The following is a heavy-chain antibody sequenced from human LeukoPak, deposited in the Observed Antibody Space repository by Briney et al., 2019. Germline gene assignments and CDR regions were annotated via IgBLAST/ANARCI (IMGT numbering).Heavy chain of an antibody. CDR3: ARESLSESYYNWWFDP. V-gene: IGHV1-3*01. CDR2: INAGNGNT. Sequence: ASVKVSCKASGYTFTSYAMHWVRQAPGQRLEWMGWINAGNGNTKYSQKFQGRVTITRDTSASTAYMELSSLRSEDTAVYYCARESLSESYYNWWFDPWGQGTLVTVSS. CDR1: GYTFTSYA. D-gene: IGHD3-10*01. J-gene: IGHJ5*02.